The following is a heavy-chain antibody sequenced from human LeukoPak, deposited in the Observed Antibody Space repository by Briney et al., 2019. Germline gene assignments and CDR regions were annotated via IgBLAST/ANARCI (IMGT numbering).Heavy chain of an antibody. Sequence: ASVKVSCKASGYTFTSYDINWVRQATGQGLEWMGWMNPNSGNTGYAQKFQGRVTMTRDTSTSTVYMELSSLRSEDTAVYYCARDFATYYDFWSGLYGMDVWGQGTTVTVSS. V-gene: IGHV1-8*01. CDR3: ARDFATYYDFWSGLYGMDV. J-gene: IGHJ6*02. CDR1: GYTFTSYD. CDR2: MNPNSGNT. D-gene: IGHD3-3*01.